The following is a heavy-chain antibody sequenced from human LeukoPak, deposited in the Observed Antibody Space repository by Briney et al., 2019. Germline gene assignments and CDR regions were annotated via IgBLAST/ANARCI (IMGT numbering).Heavy chain of an antibody. CDR2: ISYDGSNK. D-gene: IGHD6-19*01. Sequence: GRSLRLSCAASGFTFSGYAMHWVRQAPGKGLEWVAVISYDGSNKYYADSVKGRFTISRDNSKNTLYLQMNSLRAEDTAVYYCARARYPGIAVAGTQDYWGQGTLVTVSS. V-gene: IGHV3-30*04. CDR1: GFTFSGYA. CDR3: ARARYPGIAVAGTQDY. J-gene: IGHJ4*02.